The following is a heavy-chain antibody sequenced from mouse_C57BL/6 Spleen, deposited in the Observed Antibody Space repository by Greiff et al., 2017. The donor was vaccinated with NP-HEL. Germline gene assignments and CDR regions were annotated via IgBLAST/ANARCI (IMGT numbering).Heavy chain of an antibody. Sequence: QVHVKQSGAELARPGASVKLSCKASGYTFTSYGISWVKQRTGQGLEWIGEIYPRSGNTYYNEKFKGKATLTADKSSSTAYMELRSLTSEDSAVYFCARVEGLMVDYWGQGTSVTVSS. CDR3: ARVEGLMVDY. J-gene: IGHJ4*01. CDR2: IYPRSGNT. D-gene: IGHD3-3*01. V-gene: IGHV1-81*01. CDR1: GYTFTSYG.